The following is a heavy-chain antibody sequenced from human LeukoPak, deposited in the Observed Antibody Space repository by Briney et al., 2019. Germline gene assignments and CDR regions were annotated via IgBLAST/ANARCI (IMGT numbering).Heavy chain of an antibody. CDR2: IYTSGST. J-gene: IGHJ2*01. CDR3: AGHDYGGNEYFDL. D-gene: IGHD4-23*01. V-gene: IGHV4-4*07. CDR1: GGSISSYY. Sequence: SETLSLTCTVSGGSISSYYWSWIRQLAGKGLEWIGRIYTSGSTNYNPSLKSRVTMSVDTSKNQFSLKLSSVTAADTAVYYCAGHDYGGNEYFDLWGRGTLVTVSS.